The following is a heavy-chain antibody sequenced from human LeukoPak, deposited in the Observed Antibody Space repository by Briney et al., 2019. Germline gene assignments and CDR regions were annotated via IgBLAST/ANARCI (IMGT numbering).Heavy chain of an antibody. CDR1: GGSISSGGYY. CDR2: IYYSGST. D-gene: IGHD2-15*01. V-gene: IGHV4-31*03. Sequence: SQTLSLTCTVSGGSISSGGYYWSWIRQHPGKGLEWIGYIYYSGSTYYNPSLKSRVTISVDTSKNQFSLKLSSVTAADTAVYYCARDAGGGPFFDYWGQGTLVTVSS. CDR3: ARDAGGGPFFDY. J-gene: IGHJ4*02.